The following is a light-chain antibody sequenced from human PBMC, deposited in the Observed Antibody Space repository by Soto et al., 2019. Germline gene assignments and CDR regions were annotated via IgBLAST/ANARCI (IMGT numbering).Light chain of an antibody. CDR1: QSIDNL. Sequence: DIQMTQSPSSLSASVGDRVTITCRPSQSIDNLLNWYQQKPGKAPNLLIYAASSLQSGVSSRFSGSGSGTDFTLTISSLQPEDSATYYCQQAATFPLTFGGGTEVEIK. CDR3: QQAATFPLT. CDR2: AAS. J-gene: IGKJ4*01. V-gene: IGKV1-39*01.